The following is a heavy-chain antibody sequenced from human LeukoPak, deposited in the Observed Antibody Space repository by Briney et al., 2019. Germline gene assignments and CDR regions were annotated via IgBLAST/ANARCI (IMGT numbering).Heavy chain of an antibody. D-gene: IGHD1-1*01. CDR2: IYWNDDK. Sequence: ESGPTLVKPTQTLTLTCTFSGFSLSTSGGGVGWIPQPPGKALEWLALIYWNDDKRYSPSLKSRLTITKDTSKNQVVLTMTNMDPVDTATYYCAHSSRSPAGWNFDYWGQGTLVTVSS. J-gene: IGHJ4*02. V-gene: IGHV2-5*01. CDR1: GFSLSTSGGG. CDR3: AHSSRSPAGWNFDY.